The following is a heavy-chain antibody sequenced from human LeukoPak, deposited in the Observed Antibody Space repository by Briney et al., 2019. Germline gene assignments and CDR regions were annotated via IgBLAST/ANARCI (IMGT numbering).Heavy chain of an antibody. CDR3: ARERKSSTSMDY. Sequence: PGGSLRLSCAPSGFTFSSYWMHWVRQAPGKGLVWVSRTITYADSVKGRFTISRDNAKNTLYLQMNSLRGEDTAVYFCARERKSSTSMDYWGQGTLVTVSS. CDR2: TI. V-gene: IGHV3-74*01. J-gene: IGHJ4*02. D-gene: IGHD2-2*01. CDR1: GFTFSSYW.